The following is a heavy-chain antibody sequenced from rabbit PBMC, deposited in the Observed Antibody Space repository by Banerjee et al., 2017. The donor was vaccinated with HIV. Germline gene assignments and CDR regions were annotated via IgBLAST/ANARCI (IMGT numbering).Heavy chain of an antibody. CDR3: ARAYNSGWGGYFDL. D-gene: IGHD4-1*01. J-gene: IGHJ4*01. V-gene: IGHV1S40*01. CDR2: IDAGSSGRT. CDR1: GFSFSSSYW. Sequence: QSLEESGGDLVKPGASLTLTCTASGFSFSSSYWICWVRQAPGKGLEWSACIDAGSSGRTYYASWAKGRFTISKTSSTTVTLQMTSLTAADTATYFCARAYNSGWGGYFDLWGPGTLVTVS.